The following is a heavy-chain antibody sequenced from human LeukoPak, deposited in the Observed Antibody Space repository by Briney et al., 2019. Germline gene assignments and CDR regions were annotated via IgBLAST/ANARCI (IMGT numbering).Heavy chain of an antibody. Sequence: GGSLRLSCAASGFTFSNAWMYWVRQAPGTGLVWVSRIKYDGSSTSYADSVKGRFTISRDNAKNTLYLQMNSLRDEDTAVYYCTTLYGGSLDYWGQGTLVTVSS. J-gene: IGHJ4*02. V-gene: IGHV3-74*01. D-gene: IGHD5-12*01. CDR2: IKYDGSST. CDR1: GFTFSNAW. CDR3: TTLYGGSLDY.